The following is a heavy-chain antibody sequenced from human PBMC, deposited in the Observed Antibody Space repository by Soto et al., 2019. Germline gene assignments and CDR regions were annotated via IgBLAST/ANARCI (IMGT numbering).Heavy chain of an antibody. CDR1: GGSFSGYY. CDR2: INHSGST. V-gene: IGHV4-34*01. J-gene: IGHJ4*02. D-gene: IGHD6-13*01. CDR3: ARVPIAAAIDY. Sequence: PSETLSLTCAVEGGSFSGYYWSWIRQPPGKGLEWIGEINHSGSTNYNPSLKSRVTISVDTSKNQFSLKLSSLTAADTAVYYCARVPIAAAIDYWGQGTLVTVSS.